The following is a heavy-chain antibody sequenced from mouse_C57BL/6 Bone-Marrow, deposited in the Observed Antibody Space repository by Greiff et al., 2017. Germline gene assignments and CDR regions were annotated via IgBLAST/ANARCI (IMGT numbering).Heavy chain of an antibody. V-gene: IGHV1-64*01. Sequence: VKLVESGAELVKPGASVKLSCKASGYTFTSYWMHWVKQRPGQGLEWIGMIHPNSGSTNYNEKFKSKATLTVDKSSSTAYMQLSSLTSEDSAVYYCARSVTTVRYFDVWGTGTTVTVSS. J-gene: IGHJ1*03. CDR3: ARSVTTVRYFDV. CDR1: GYTFTSYW. D-gene: IGHD1-1*01. CDR2: IHPNSGST.